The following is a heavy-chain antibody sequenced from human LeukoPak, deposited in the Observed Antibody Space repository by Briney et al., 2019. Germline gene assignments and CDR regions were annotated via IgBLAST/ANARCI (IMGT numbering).Heavy chain of an antibody. Sequence: GGSLRLSCAACGFTFSSYAMSWVRQAPGKGLEWVSGISGSGDNTYYADSVKGRFTISRDNSKNTLYLQMDSLSAEDTAFYYCAKNLGSGWYFPFDYWGQGTLVTVSS. J-gene: IGHJ4*02. CDR3: AKNLGSGWYFPFDY. CDR1: GFTFSSYA. CDR2: ISGSGDNT. D-gene: IGHD6-19*01. V-gene: IGHV3-23*01.